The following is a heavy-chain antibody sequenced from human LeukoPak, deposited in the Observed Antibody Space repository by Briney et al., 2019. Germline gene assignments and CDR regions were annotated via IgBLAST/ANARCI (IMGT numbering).Heavy chain of an antibody. CDR1: GYSISSGYN. V-gene: IGHV4-38-2*02. D-gene: IGHD2-2*01. J-gene: IGHJ4*02. Sequence: SETLSLTCTVSGYSISSGYNWDWIRQPPGKGLEWIGSIYHSGSTYYNPSLKSRVTISVDTSKNQFSLKLSSVTAADTAVYYCARGQYLVYWGQGTLATVSS. CDR2: IYHSGST. CDR3: ARGQYLVY.